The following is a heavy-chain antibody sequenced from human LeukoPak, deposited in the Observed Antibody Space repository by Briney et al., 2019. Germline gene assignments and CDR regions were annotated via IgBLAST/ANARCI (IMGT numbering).Heavy chain of an antibody. Sequence: SETLSLTCTVSGGSISSSSYYWGWIRQPPGKGLEWIGSIYYSGSTYYNPSLKSRVTISVDTSKNQVSLKLSSVTAADTAVYYCARARHDGSGFGYYYYMDVWGKGTTVTVSS. D-gene: IGHD3-10*01. CDR1: GGSISSSSYY. J-gene: IGHJ6*03. CDR3: ARARHDGSGFGYYYYMDV. V-gene: IGHV4-39*07. CDR2: IYYSGST.